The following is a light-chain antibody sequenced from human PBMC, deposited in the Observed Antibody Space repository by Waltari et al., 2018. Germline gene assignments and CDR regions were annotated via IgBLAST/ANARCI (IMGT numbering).Light chain of an antibody. Sequence: DIQMPQSPPSLSASVAHRVTITCRASQGVYNWLAWYQQKPGKAPKLLIYKASDLQSGVPSRFSGSGSGTDFTLTISSLQPEDFATYYCQQYNSAPLTFGGGTKVEIK. V-gene: IGKV1-5*03. J-gene: IGKJ4*01. CDR1: QGVYNW. CDR2: KAS. CDR3: QQYNSAPLT.